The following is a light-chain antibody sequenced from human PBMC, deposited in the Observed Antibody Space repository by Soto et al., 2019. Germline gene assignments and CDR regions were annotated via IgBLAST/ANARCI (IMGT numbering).Light chain of an antibody. CDR1: QSLRNY. CDR2: DAS. J-gene: IGKJ5*01. V-gene: IGKV3-11*01. CDR3: QQRSNWPT. Sequence: ENVLTHSAATRSLSPWYTCTVSCRATQSLRNYLAWYQQKLGQAPRLLIYDASNRATGIPARFSGSGSGTDFTLTISRLEPEDFAVYYCQQRSNWPTFGQGTRLEIK.